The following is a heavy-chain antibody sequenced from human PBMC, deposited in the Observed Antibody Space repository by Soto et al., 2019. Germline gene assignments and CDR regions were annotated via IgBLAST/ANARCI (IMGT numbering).Heavy chain of an antibody. V-gene: IGHV5-51*01. D-gene: IGHD3-3*01. Sequence: PGKGLEWMGIIYPGDSDTRYSPSFQGQVTISADKSISTAYLQWSSLKASDTAMYYSAGGFSPGHDAFEIWGQGTMVTVSS. CDR2: IYPGDSDT. J-gene: IGHJ3*02. CDR3: AGGFSPGHDAFEI.